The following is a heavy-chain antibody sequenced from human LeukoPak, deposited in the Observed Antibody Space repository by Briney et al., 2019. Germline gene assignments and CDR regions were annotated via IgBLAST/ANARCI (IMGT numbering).Heavy chain of an antibody. J-gene: IGHJ4*02. D-gene: IGHD3-22*01. CDR2: INSDGSST. CDR1: GFTFSSYW. Sequence: GGSLRLSCAASGFTFSSYWMHWVRQAPGKGLVWVSRINSDGSSTSYADSVKGRFTISRDNAKNTLYLQMNSLRAEDTAVYYCARDFADYYDSSGYFVSYWGQGTLVTVSS. CDR3: ARDFADYYDSSGYFVSY. V-gene: IGHV3-74*01.